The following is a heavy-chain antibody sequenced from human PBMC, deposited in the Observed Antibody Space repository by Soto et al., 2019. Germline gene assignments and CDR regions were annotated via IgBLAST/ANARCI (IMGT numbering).Heavy chain of an antibody. D-gene: IGHD6-13*01. CDR3: ARDGIAAAGISWFDP. Sequence: QVQLVQSGAEEKKPGASVKVSCKASGYTFTSHAMHWVRQAPGQRLEWMGWINAGNGNTKYSQKFQGRVTITTDTSASTGYMELSSLRSEDTAVYYCARDGIAAAGISWFDPWGQGTLVTVSS. J-gene: IGHJ5*02. CDR2: INAGNGNT. CDR1: GYTFTSHA. V-gene: IGHV1-3*05.